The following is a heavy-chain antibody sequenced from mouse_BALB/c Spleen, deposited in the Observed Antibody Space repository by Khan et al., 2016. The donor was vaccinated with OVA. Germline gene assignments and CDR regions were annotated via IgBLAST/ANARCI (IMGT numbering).Heavy chain of an antibody. CDR2: IYYSGTV. D-gene: IGHD1-1*01. V-gene: IGHV3-5*02. CDR3: ARDYGSLYCFINV. J-gene: IGHJ1*01. Sequence: EVQLQESGPGLVKPSQTVSLTCTVTGISITSGNYRWSWIRQFPGNKLEWIGNIYYSGTVTYNPSLTSRTTITRDTSKNQFFLEMNSLTAEDTATYYCARDYGSLYCFINVWGEGTTVTVSS. CDR1: GISITSGNYR.